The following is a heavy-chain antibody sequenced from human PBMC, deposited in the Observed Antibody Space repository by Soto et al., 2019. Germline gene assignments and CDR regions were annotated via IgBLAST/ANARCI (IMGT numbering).Heavy chain of an antibody. Sequence: QVQLVQTGAEVKKPGASMKVSCKASGYDFSSFDINWVRQAPGQGLEWMGWMNPNSGNTGYAQRFQGRVTMTRDTSINTAYMEVNSLRSEDTAVYFCARGRIFEYSSYEPLGGLDYWGRGTLVTVS. J-gene: IGHJ4*02. CDR3: ARGRIFEYSSYEPLGGLDY. V-gene: IGHV1-8*01. CDR1: GYDFSSFD. CDR2: MNPNSGNT. D-gene: IGHD5-12*01.